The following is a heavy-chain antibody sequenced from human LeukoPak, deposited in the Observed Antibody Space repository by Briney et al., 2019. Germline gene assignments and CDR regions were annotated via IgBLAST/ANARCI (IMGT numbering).Heavy chain of an antibody. CDR1: GGSISSSNW. Sequence: PSGTLSLTCAVSGGSISSSNWWSWVRQPPGKGLEWIGEIYHSGRTNYNPSLKSRVTISVDKSNNQFSLKLTSVTATDTAVYYCTSRLDRSGGKFDYWGQGTLVTVSS. D-gene: IGHD3-22*01. V-gene: IGHV4-4*02. CDR2: IYHSGRT. CDR3: TSRLDRSGGKFDY. J-gene: IGHJ4*02.